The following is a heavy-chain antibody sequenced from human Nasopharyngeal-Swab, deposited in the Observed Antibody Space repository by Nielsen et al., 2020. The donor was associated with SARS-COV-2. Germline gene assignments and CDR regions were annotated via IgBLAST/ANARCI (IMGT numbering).Heavy chain of an antibody. CDR3: AKDEGYDSSGYLYYFDY. D-gene: IGHD3-22*01. Sequence: GGSLRLSCAASGFTFSSHAMSWVRQAPGKGLEWVSAISGSGGSTYYAASVKGRFTISRDNSKNTLYLQMNSLRAEDTAVYYCAKDEGYDSSGYLYYFDYWGQGTLVTVSS. CDR1: GFTFSSHA. J-gene: IGHJ4*02. CDR2: ISGSGGST. V-gene: IGHV3-23*01.